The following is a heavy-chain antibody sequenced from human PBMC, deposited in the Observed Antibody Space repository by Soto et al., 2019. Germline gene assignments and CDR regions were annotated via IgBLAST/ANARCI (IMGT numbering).Heavy chain of an antibody. CDR1: GFTFSSYA. Sequence: EVQLLESGGGLVQPGGSLRLSCAASGFTFSSYAMSWVRQAPGKGLEWVSAISGSGGSTYYADSVKGRFTISRDNSKNTLYLQMNSLRAEDTAVYYCAHIVVVVAATRAEGDYWGQGTLVTVSS. CDR2: ISGSGGST. D-gene: IGHD2-15*01. J-gene: IGHJ4*02. V-gene: IGHV3-23*01. CDR3: AHIVVVVAATRAEGDY.